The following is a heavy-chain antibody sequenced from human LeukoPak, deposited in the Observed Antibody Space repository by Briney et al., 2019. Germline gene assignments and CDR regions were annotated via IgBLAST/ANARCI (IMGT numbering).Heavy chain of an antibody. CDR1: GYTFTSYG. V-gene: IGHV1-18*01. Sequence: ASVKVSCKASGYTFTSYGISWVRQAPGQGLEWMGWISAYNGNTNYAQKLQGRVTMTTVTSTSTAYMELRSLRSDDTAVYYCARDQRTYYYDSSGYYYLDYRGQGTLVTVSS. CDR2: ISAYNGNT. D-gene: IGHD3-22*01. CDR3: ARDQRTYYYDSSGYYYLDY. J-gene: IGHJ4*02.